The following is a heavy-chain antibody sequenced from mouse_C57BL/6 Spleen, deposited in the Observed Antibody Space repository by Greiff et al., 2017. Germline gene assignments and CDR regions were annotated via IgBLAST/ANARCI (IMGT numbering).Heavy chain of an antibody. J-gene: IGHJ2*01. CDR3: ARWPSYGSSYYFDY. D-gene: IGHD1-1*01. CDR1: GYAFSSYW. Sequence: QVQLQQSGAELVKPGASVKISCKASGYAFSSYWLNWVKQRPGKGIEWIGQFYPGDGDTNYNGKFKGKATLTADKSSSTAYMQLSSRTSEDSAVYFCARWPSYGSSYYFDYWGQGTTLTVSS. CDR2: FYPGDGDT. V-gene: IGHV1-80*01.